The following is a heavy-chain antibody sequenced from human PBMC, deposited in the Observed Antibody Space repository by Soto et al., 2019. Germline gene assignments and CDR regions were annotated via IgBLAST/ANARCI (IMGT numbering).Heavy chain of an antibody. V-gene: IGHV3-21*01. J-gene: IGHJ4*02. CDR2: ISSSSSYI. Sequence: EVQLVESGGGLVKPGGSLRLSCAASGFTFSSYSMNWVRQAPGKGLEWVSSISSSSSYIYYADSVKGRFTISRDNAKNSLYLQMNSLRAEETAVYYCASLGISSSNYFDYWGQGTLVTVSS. D-gene: IGHD3-3*02. CDR3: ASLGISSSNYFDY. CDR1: GFTFSSYS.